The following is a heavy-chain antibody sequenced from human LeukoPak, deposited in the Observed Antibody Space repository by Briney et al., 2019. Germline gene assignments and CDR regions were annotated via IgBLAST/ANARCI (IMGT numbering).Heavy chain of an antibody. D-gene: IGHD4-17*01. CDR1: GYTFTSYG. V-gene: IGHV1-18*01. CDR2: ISAYNGNT. CDR3: ASTHYGEGEFDY. Sequence: ASVKVSCKASGYTFTSYGISWVRQAPGQGLEWMGWISAYNGNTNYAQKLQGRVTMTTDTSTSTAYMELKSLRSDDTAVYYCASTHYGEGEFDYWGQGTLVTVSS. J-gene: IGHJ4*02.